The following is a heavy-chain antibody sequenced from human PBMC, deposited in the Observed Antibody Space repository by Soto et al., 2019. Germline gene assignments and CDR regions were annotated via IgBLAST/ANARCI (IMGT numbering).Heavy chain of an antibody. Sequence: ASVKVSCKASGYTFTSYDINWVRQATGQGLEWMGWMNPNSGNTGYAQKFQGRVTMTRNTSISTAYMELSSLRSEDTAVYHCARAVVAPTNRDYWGQGTLVTVSS. CDR2: MNPNSGNT. CDR1: GYTFTSYD. CDR3: ARAVVAPTNRDY. J-gene: IGHJ4*02. V-gene: IGHV1-8*01. D-gene: IGHD2-2*01.